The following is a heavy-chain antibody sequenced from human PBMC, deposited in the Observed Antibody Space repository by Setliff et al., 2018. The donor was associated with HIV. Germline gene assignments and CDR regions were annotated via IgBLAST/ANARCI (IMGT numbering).Heavy chain of an antibody. J-gene: IGHJ3*02. V-gene: IGHV1-69*10. CDR3: ARGQVSPYYYDSSGYYFTDAFDI. D-gene: IGHD3-22*01. CDR2: IIPILGIA. CDR1: GGTFSSYA. Sequence: ASVKVSCKASGGTFSSYAISWVRQAPGQGLEWMGGIIPILGIANYAQKFQGRVTITADKSTSTAYMELSSLRSDDTAVYYCARGQVSPYYYDSSGYYFTDAFDIWGQGTMVTVSS.